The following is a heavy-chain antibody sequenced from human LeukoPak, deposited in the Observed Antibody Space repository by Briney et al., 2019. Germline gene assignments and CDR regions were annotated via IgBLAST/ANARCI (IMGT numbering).Heavy chain of an antibody. CDR1: GGSISSYY. Sequence: KPSETLSLTCTVSGGSISSYYWSWIRQPAGKGLEWIGRIHTSWSTNYNPSLKSRVTMSVDTSKNQFSLKLSSLTAADTAVYYCASGEFRHGLQVDYWGQGTLVAVSS. V-gene: IGHV4-4*07. J-gene: IGHJ4*02. CDR2: IHTSWST. CDR3: ASGEFRHGLQVDY. D-gene: IGHD3/OR15-3a*01.